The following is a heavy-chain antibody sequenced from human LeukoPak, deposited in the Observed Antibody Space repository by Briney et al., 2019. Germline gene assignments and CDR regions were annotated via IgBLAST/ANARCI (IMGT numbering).Heavy chain of an antibody. CDR2: INPNSGGT. Sequence: ASVKVSCKASGYTFTGYYMHWVRQPPGQGLECMGWINPNSGGTNYAQKFQGRVTMTRDTSISTAYMELSRLRSDDTAVYYCARGVVVHDAFDIWGQGTMVTVSS. CDR3: ARGVVVHDAFDI. CDR1: GYTFTGYY. V-gene: IGHV1-2*02. D-gene: IGHD2-15*01. J-gene: IGHJ3*02.